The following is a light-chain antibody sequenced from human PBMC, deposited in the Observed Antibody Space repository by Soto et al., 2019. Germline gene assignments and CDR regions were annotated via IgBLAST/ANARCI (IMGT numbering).Light chain of an antibody. Sequence: TQAPATLSVTPGERATLSCKASQTVTSSYLAWYQQKPGQAPRLLIYGVSTGATGIPDRFSGSGSGTDFTLTISRLEPEDFAAYYCQQYGSSSKTFGQGTNVDI. CDR3: QQYGSSSKT. V-gene: IGKV3-20*01. J-gene: IGKJ1*01. CDR1: QTVTSSY. CDR2: GVS.